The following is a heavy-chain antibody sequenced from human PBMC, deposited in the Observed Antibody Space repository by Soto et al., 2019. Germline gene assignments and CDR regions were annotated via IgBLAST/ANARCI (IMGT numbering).Heavy chain of an antibody. V-gene: IGHV3-33*03. Sequence: QVQLVESGGGVVHPGESLRLSCVTSGFTFSDFVMQWVRQAPGKGLEWVAVIWYDGGDKNYADSVKGRFSISRDNFKGTVYPQMNRLRAEGTAFYYCGRGFYWSPRPRYNLGWFAPWGQGTLVTVSS. CDR2: IWYDGGDK. D-gene: IGHD1-20*01. CDR3: GRGFYWSPRPRYNLGWFAP. CDR1: GFTFSDFV. J-gene: IGHJ5*02.